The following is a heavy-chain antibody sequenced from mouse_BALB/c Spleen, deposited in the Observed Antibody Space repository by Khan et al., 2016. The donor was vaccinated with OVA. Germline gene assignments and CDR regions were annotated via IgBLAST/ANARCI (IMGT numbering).Heavy chain of an antibody. D-gene: IGHD2-13*01. CDR1: GYSFTSYY. CDR3: TRHGDVAWFTY. CDR2: IDPFSGGI. V-gene: IGHV1S135*01. J-gene: IGHJ3*01. Sequence: EVKLQESGPELMKPGAPVKISCKASGYSFTSYYIHWIMQSHGKSLEWIGYIDPFSGGITYNQKFKGKATLTVDKSSSTAYIYFSNLTPEDSAVYYCTRHGDVAWFTYWGQGTLVTVSA.